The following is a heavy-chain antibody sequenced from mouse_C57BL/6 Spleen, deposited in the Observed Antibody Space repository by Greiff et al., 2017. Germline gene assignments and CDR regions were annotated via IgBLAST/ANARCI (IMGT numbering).Heavy chain of an antibody. CDR1: GYTFTDYY. D-gene: IGHD2-2*01. CDR2: IYPGSGNT. Sequence: VQLQQSGAELVRPGASVKLSCKASGYTFTDYYINWVKQRPGQGLEWIAMIYPGSGNTYYNEKFKGKATMTAETSSSTAYMQLSSLPSEDSAVYFCARDGYDSFYYYAMDYWGQGTSVTVSS. CDR3: ARDGYDSFYYYAMDY. V-gene: IGHV1-76*01. J-gene: IGHJ4*01.